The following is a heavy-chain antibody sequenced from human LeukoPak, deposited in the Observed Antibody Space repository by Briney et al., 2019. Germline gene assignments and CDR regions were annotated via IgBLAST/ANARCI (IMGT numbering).Heavy chain of an antibody. CDR3: AREVKYCSGGSCYEGNWYFDL. D-gene: IGHD2-15*01. CDR1: GGSISSGGYS. J-gene: IGHJ2*01. V-gene: IGHV4-30-2*01. Sequence: PSETLSLTCAVSGGSISSGGYSWSWIRQPPGKGLEWIGYIYHSGSTYYNPSLKSRVTISVDRSKNQFSLKLSSVTAADTAVYYCAREVKYCSGGSCYEGNWYFDLWGRGTLVTVSS. CDR2: IYHSGST.